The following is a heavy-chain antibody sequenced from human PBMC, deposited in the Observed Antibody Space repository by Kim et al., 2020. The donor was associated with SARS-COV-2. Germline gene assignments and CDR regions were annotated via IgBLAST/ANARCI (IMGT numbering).Heavy chain of an antibody. V-gene: IGHV4-34*09. J-gene: IGHJ5*02. Sequence: NHKPSLKIRVTITVDTAKNQFSLNLSAVSAADEAVYYCARVVVGATGWFDPWGQGTLVTVSS. D-gene: IGHD2-15*01. CDR3: ARVVVGATGWFDP.